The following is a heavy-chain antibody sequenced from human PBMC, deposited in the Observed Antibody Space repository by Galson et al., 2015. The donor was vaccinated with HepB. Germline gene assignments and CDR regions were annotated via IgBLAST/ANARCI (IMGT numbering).Heavy chain of an antibody. CDR3: ALLRDREGAAAGVGY. V-gene: IGHV5-51*03. CDR2: IYPGDSDT. CDR1: GYSFTSYW. Sequence: QSGAEVKKPGESLKISCKGSGYSFTSYWIGWVRQMPGKGLEWMGIIYPGDSDTRYSPSFQGQVTISADKSISTAYLQWSSLKASDTAMYYCALLRDREGAAAGVGYWGQGTLVTVSS. D-gene: IGHD6-13*01. J-gene: IGHJ4*02.